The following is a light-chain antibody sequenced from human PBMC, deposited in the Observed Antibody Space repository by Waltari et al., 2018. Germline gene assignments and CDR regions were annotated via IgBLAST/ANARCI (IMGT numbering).Light chain of an antibody. V-gene: IGKV3-20*01. CDR1: QSVRSSY. J-gene: IGKJ3*01. CDR2: GAS. CDR3: QQCGSSLFT. Sequence: DIVLTQSPGTLSLSPGERATLSCRASQSVRSSYLAWYQQKPGQAPRLLIYGASSRATGIPDRFSGSGSGTDFTLTISRLEPEDFAVYYCQQCGSSLFTFGPGTKVDIK.